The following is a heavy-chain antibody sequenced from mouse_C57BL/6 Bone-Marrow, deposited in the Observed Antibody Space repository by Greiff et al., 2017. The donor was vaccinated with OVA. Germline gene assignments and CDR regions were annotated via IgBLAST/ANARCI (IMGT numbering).Heavy chain of an antibody. Sequence: VQLQQPGAELVRPGSSVKLSCKASGYTFTSYWMDWVKQRPGQGLEWIGNIYPSDSETHYNQKFKDKATLTVDKSSSTAYMQLSSLTSEDSAVYYCATITTVVEDYFDYWGQGTTLTVSS. CDR3: ATITTVVEDYFDY. J-gene: IGHJ2*01. V-gene: IGHV1-61*01. CDR1: GYTFTSYW. D-gene: IGHD1-1*01. CDR2: IYPSDSET.